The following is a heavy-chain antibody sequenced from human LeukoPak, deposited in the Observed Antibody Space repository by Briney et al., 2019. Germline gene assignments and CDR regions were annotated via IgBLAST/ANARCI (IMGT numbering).Heavy chain of an antibody. D-gene: IGHD3-10*01. CDR1: GYTFTGYY. J-gene: IGHJ4*02. CDR2: INPNSGDT. V-gene: IGHV1-2*02. Sequence: ASVKVSCKASGYTFTGYYMQWVRQVPGQGFEWMGWINPNSGDTNYAQNFQGRVTMTRDTSISTVYMELSRLRYDDTAVYYCARGLLWFGELGYWGQGTLVTVSS. CDR3: ARGLLWFGELGY.